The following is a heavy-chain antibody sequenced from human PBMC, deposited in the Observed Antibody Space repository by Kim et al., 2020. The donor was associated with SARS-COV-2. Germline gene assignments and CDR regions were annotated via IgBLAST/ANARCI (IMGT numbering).Heavy chain of an antibody. J-gene: IGHJ6*02. CDR2: MNPNSGNT. V-gene: IGHV1-8*01. CDR3: ARGGRLVPAYYYYYGMDV. D-gene: IGHD2-2*01. CDR1: GYTFTSYD. Sequence: ASVKVSCKASGYTFTSYDINWVRQATGQGLEWMGWMNPNSGNTGYAQKFQGRVTMTRNTSISTAYMELSSLRSEDTAVYYCARGGRLVPAYYYYYGMDVWGQGTTVTVSS.